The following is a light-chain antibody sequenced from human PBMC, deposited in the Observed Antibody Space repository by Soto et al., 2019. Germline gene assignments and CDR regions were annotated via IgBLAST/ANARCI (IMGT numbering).Light chain of an antibody. Sequence: IRMTQSPSTLSASVADRVTITCRASQSISSWLAWYQQKPGKAPKLLIYDASSLASGVPSRFSGSGSGTEFTLTISSLQSDDFATYYCQQYNSYSITFGKGTRLEIK. CDR2: DAS. CDR1: QSISSW. V-gene: IGKV1-5*01. CDR3: QQYNSYSIT. J-gene: IGKJ5*01.